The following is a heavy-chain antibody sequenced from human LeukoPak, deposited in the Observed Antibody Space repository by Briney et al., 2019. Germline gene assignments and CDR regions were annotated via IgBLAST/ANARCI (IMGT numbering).Heavy chain of an antibody. J-gene: IGHJ6*02. Sequence: SQTLSLTCAISGDSVSSNSAAWNWIRQSPSRGLEWLGRTYYRSKWYNDYAVSVKSRITINPDTSKNQFSLKLSSVTAADTAVYYCARQIESDYDFWSGYYYYYGMDVWGQGTTVTVSS. CDR1: GDSVSSNSAA. CDR3: ARQIESDYDFWSGYYYYYGMDV. CDR2: TYYRSKWYN. D-gene: IGHD3-3*01. V-gene: IGHV6-1*01.